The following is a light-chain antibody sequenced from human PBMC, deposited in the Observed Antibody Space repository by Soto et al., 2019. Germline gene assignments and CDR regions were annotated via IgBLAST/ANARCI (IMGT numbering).Light chain of an antibody. CDR1: SSDVGGYNY. CDR2: DVS. J-gene: IGLJ2*01. CDR3: SSYTSSSTVV. V-gene: IGLV2-14*03. Sequence: QSALTQPASVSGSPGQSITISCTGTSSDVGGYNYVSWYQQYPDKAPKLMIYDVSNRPSGVSNRFSGSKSGNTASLTISGLQTEDEADYYCSSYTSSSTVVFGGGTQLTVL.